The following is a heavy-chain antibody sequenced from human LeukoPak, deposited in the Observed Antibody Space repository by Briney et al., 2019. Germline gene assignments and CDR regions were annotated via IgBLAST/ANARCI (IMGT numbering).Heavy chain of an antibody. D-gene: IGHD1-14*01. J-gene: IGHJ5*02. CDR1: GLTFSTYG. CDR3: AQEDSEGGPNWFDP. CDR2: VSGGGTT. V-gene: IGHV3-23*01. Sequence: GGSLRLSCAASGLTFSTYGMSWVRQAPGKGLEWISAVSGGGTTSYADSVRGRFAISRDNSQNTLYLQMNSLRAEDTAVYYCAQEDSEGGPNWFDPWGQGALVTVSS.